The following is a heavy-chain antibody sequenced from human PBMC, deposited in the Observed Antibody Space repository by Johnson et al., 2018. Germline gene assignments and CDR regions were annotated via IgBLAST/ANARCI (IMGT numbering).Heavy chain of an antibody. CDR3: ARGDSPYYYYMDV. J-gene: IGHJ6*03. D-gene: IGHD3-22*01. CDR2: ISWNSGSI. CDR1: GFTFDDYA. Sequence: VQLLESGGGLVQPGRSLRLSCAASGFTFDDYAMHWVRQAPGKGLEWVSGISWNSGSIGYADSVKGRFTISRDNAKNSLYLQMNSLRAEDTALYYCARGDSPYYYYMDVWGQGTTVTVSS. V-gene: IGHV3-9*01.